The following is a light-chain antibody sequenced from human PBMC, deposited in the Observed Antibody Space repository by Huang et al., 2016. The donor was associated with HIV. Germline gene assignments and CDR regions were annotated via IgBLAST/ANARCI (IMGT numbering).Light chain of an antibody. J-gene: IGKJ4*01. V-gene: IGKV3D-15*01. CDR2: DTS. CDR1: QNVRNN. Sequence: EIMMTQSPATLSVSPGGRATLSCRASQNVRNNLAWYQQKTGQAPRLLIYDTSTRASGIPARFSGSGSGTESTLTISGLQSEDFAIYYCQQYDNWPPGLTFGGGTKVEI. CDR3: QQYDNWPPGLT.